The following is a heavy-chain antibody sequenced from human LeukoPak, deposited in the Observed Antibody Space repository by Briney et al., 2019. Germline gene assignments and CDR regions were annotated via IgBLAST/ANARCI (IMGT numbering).Heavy chain of an antibody. CDR1: GYRFSTNW. D-gene: IGHD3-22*01. Sequence: GESLKISCKASGYRFSTNWIGWVRQMPGKGLDWMGIIYPGDSDTRYSPSFEGQVTITADKSSSTAYLQWSSLKASDTAMYYCARLEVVVVTPGRAAFDIWGQGTMVTVSS. CDR3: ARLEVVVVTPGRAAFDI. J-gene: IGHJ3*02. CDR2: IYPGDSDT. V-gene: IGHV5-51*01.